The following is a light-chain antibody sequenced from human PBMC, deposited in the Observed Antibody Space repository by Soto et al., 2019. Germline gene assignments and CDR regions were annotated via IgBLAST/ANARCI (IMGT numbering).Light chain of an antibody. CDR1: QSVPRTY. Sequence: ETVLTQSPGSLSLSPGERATLSCRASQSVPRTYLAWYQQKPGQTPSLLIYGASTRATGIPDRFSGSGSGTDFTLTISRLEPEDFGVYYCQQYGSSYWTFGQGTKVDIK. J-gene: IGKJ1*01. CDR3: QQYGSSYWT. CDR2: GAS. V-gene: IGKV3-20*01.